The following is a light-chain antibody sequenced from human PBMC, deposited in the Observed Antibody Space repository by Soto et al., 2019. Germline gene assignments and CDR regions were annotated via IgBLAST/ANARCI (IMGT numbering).Light chain of an antibody. Sequence: IHLSQTTTSLSASVGDSVTITCRASQGISSFLAWYQQKPGKAPKLLIYAASTLQSGVPSRFSGSGSGTDFTLTISSLQPEDFATYFCQQLNSYPISFGQGTRLEIK. CDR2: AAS. V-gene: IGKV1-9*01. CDR1: QGISSF. CDR3: QQLNSYPIS. J-gene: IGKJ5*01.